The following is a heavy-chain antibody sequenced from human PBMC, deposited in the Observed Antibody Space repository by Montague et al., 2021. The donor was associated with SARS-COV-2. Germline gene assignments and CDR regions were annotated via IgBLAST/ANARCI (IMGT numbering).Heavy chain of an antibody. CDR2: IYYTGNT. Sequence: SETLSLTCTVSGGSITNNIDYWAWIRQPPGKGLEWIGSIYYTGNTYYNPCLKSRVTMSVVRSKNHFTLKLSSVTAAETAVYYCARLKRYFYSSGFPSAFDFWGQGTKVTVSS. CDR1: GGSITNNIDY. V-gene: IGHV4-39*02. J-gene: IGHJ3*01. D-gene: IGHD3-22*01. CDR3: ARLKRYFYSSGFPSAFDF.